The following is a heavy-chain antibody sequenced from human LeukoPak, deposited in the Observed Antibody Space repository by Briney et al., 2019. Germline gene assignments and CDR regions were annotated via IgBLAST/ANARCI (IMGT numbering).Heavy chain of an antibody. D-gene: IGHD5-18*01. Sequence: QTGGSLKLSCAASGFTFSGSAMRWVRQASGKGLEWVGRIRSKLNSYATAYAASVKGRFTISRDDPKNTAYLQMNSLKTEDTAVYYCTRTAMVTGFDSWGQGTLVTVSS. CDR3: TRTAMVTGFDS. V-gene: IGHV3-73*01. CDR2: IRSKLNSYAT. J-gene: IGHJ4*02. CDR1: GFTFSGSA.